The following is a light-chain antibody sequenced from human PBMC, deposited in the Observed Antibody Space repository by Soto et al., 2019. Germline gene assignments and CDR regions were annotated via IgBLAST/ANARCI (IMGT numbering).Light chain of an antibody. CDR1: NSNIGSNP. CDR2: SNY. J-gene: IGLJ2*01. CDR3: AAWDDRLSDLL. Sequence: SVLTQPPSASGTPGQRVTISCSGSNSNIGSNPVHWYQQFPGTAPKVLIYSNYQRPSGVPDRFSGSKSGTSASLAISGLQSEDEADYYCAAWDDRLSDLLFGGGTKVT. V-gene: IGLV1-44*01.